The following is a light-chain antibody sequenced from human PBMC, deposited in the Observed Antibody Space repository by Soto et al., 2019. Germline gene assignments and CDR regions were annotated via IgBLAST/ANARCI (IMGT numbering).Light chain of an antibody. J-gene: IGKJ5*01. CDR3: QQRKNWPPIP. CDR2: DSS. Sequence: EIVMTKTPATLPVSPGERGTLSCMASQNVDKFLAWYQQRPGQPPRLLIFDSSNRATGVPVRFSGSGSGTVFTLTIGSLEPEDSAVYYCQQRKNWPPIPFGQGTRLEIK. V-gene: IGKV3-11*01. CDR1: QNVDKF.